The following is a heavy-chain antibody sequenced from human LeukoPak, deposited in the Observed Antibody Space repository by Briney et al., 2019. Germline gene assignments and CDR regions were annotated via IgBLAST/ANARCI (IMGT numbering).Heavy chain of an antibody. J-gene: IGHJ4*02. Sequence: GGSLRLSCSASGFTFSTYSMNWVRQAPGKGLEWVSSIATSSDYIYYAGSLKGRFTISRDIAKNSLYLHMNSLRPDDTAVYFCARSLWPEDFLGQGTLVTVSS. V-gene: IGHV3-21*06. CDR3: ARSLWPEDF. CDR2: IATSSDYI. CDR1: GFTFSTYS. D-gene: IGHD2-21*01.